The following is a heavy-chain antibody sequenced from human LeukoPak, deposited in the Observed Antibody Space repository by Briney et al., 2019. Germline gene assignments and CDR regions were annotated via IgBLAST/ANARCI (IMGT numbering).Heavy chain of an antibody. CDR2: IYYNGST. CDR1: GGSISSSSYY. Sequence: SETLSLTCTVSGGSISSSSYYWGWIRQPPGKGLEWIGSIYYNGSTYYNPSLKSRVTISVDTSKNQFSLKLSSVTAADTAVYYCARHGRSRYSYGYLSDYWGQGTLVTVSS. D-gene: IGHD5-18*01. CDR3: ARHGRSRYSYGYLSDY. J-gene: IGHJ4*02. V-gene: IGHV4-39*01.